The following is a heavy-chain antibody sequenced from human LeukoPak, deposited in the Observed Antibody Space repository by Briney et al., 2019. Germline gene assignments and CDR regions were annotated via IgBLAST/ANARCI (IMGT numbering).Heavy chain of an antibody. CDR1: GGSISSSSYY. J-gene: IGHJ4*02. D-gene: IGHD4-17*01. CDR2: IYYSGST. CDR3: ARALPTVTGGDYFDY. Sequence: SETPSLTCTVSGGSISSSSYYWGWIRQPPGKGLEWIGSIYYSGSTYYNPSLKSRVTISVDTSKNQFSLKLSSVTAADTAVYYCARALPTVTGGDYFDYWGQGTLVTVSS. V-gene: IGHV4-39*07.